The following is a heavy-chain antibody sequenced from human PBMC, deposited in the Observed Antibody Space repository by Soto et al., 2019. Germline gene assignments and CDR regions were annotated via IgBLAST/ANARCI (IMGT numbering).Heavy chain of an antibody. J-gene: IGHJ4*02. CDR2: ITYDGRNQ. V-gene: IGHV3-30*04. Sequence: QVKLVESGGGVVQPGMSLRLSCAASGFTFSSFAMHWVRQAPGKGLEWVALITYDGRNQFFADSVKGRFSISRDNSKNTVFLQMNSLRLEDTAVYYCAREPAGWGQGTLVTVSS. CDR1: GFTFSSFA. CDR3: AREPAG.